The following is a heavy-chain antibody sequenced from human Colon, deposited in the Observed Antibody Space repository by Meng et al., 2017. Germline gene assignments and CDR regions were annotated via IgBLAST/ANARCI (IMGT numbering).Heavy chain of an antibody. CDR1: GGIFDEYA. D-gene: IGHD2-15*01. J-gene: IGHJ4*02. V-gene: IGHV1-69*06. Sequence: VQLGQSGGGVKKSGSRGRGSCTAFGGIFDEYAISWGRQAPGQGLEGVGAISPGLGTANYKELLQGRVSITAEKSTSTSFLELTSLRYGDTAIYCCARGTKAAEGHFDFWGQGTLVTVSS. CDR2: ISPGLGTA. CDR3: ARGTKAAEGHFDF.